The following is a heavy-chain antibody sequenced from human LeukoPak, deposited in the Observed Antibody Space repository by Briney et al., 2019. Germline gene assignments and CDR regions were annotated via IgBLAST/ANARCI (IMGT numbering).Heavy chain of an antibody. Sequence: SETLSLTCAVYGGSFSGYYWSWIRQPPGKGLEWIGEINHSGSTNYNPSLKSRVTISVDTSKNQFSLKLSSVTAADTAVYYCARDAYDSSGYSFDYWGQGTLVTVSS. D-gene: IGHD3-22*01. CDR1: GGSFSGYY. CDR3: ARDAYDSSGYSFDY. V-gene: IGHV4-34*01. J-gene: IGHJ4*02. CDR2: INHSGST.